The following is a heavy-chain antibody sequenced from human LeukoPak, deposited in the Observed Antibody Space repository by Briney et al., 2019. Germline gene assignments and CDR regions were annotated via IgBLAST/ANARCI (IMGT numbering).Heavy chain of an antibody. D-gene: IGHD6-13*01. Sequence: GGSLRLSCAASGFTFSSYEMNWVRQAPGKGPEWVANIKDDGSGKYYVDSLKGRFTISRDNAKNSLYLQMNSLRAEDTAVYYCARVGYSSSWSPSDYWGQGALVTVSS. CDR3: ARVGYSSSWSPSDY. V-gene: IGHV3-7*01. J-gene: IGHJ4*02. CDR1: GFTFSSYE. CDR2: IKDDGSGK.